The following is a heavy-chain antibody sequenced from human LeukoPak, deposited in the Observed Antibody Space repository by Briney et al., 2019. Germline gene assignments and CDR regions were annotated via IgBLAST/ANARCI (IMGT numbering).Heavy chain of an antibody. CDR1: GYSFTSYL. CDR3: ARQSSWSAVGY. J-gene: IGHJ4*02. D-gene: IGHD6-13*01. V-gene: IGHV5-51*01. CDR2: IHPGDSSA. Sequence: PGESLKISCKASGYSFTSYLIAWVRQMPGKGLEWMGIIHPGDSSARYSPSFQGQVTISADKSISTAYLQWSSLKASDTAMYYCARQSSWSAVGYWGQGTLVTVSS.